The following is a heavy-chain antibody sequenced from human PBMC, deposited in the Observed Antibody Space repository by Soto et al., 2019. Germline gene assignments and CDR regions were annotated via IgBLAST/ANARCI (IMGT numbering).Heavy chain of an antibody. CDR2: ITDTGGDA. CDR1: GLTSGSRA. J-gene: IGHJ4*02. CDR3: VRGSKDSYPGSRIVDF. D-gene: IGHD3-10*01. Sequence: SLRLSSGAHGLTSGSRAMRWVRLSPGEGLECGSTITDTGGDAKYAPSVRARFAISRDNAKNTLYLQMSALSAEDSAIYCCVRGSKDSYPGSRIVDFRGRGTLATVSS. V-gene: IGHV3-23*01.